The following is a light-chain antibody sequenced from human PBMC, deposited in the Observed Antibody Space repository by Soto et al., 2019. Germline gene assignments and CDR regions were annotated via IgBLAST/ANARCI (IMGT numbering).Light chain of an antibody. CDR1: QSISSN. J-gene: IGKJ5*01. CDR2: GAS. CDR3: QQYNNWPPIT. V-gene: IGKV3-15*01. Sequence: EIVMTQSPATLFVSPGERATLSCRASQSISSNLAWYQQKPGQAPRLLIYGASTRASDIPARFSGSGSGTEFTLTISSLQSEDFAVYYCQQYNNWPPITFGQGTRLEIK.